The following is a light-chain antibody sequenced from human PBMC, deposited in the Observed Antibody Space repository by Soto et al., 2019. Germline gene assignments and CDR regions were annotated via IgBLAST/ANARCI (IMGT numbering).Light chain of an antibody. CDR3: SSCTGSSTYV. CDR1: TSDVGGYNY. CDR2: EIN. Sequence: QSALTQPPSASGSPGQSVTISCTGTTSDVGGYNYVSWYQQHPGQAPKLMIYEINKRPSGVPDRCSGSKSGNTASLTVSGLQAEDEGDYYCSSCTGSSTYVFGTGTKVTVL. J-gene: IGLJ1*01. V-gene: IGLV2-8*01.